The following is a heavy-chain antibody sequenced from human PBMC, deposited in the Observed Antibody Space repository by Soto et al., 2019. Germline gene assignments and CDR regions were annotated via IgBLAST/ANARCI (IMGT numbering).Heavy chain of an antibody. CDR3: ARAVVVVAAADYYYYYMDV. J-gene: IGHJ6*03. D-gene: IGHD2-15*01. Sequence: SETLSLTCAVYGGSFSGYYWSWIRQPPGKGLEWIGEINHSGSTNYNPSLKSRVPISVDTSKNQFSLKLSSVTAADTAVYYCARAVVVVAAADYYYYYMDVWGKGTTVTVSS. CDR2: INHSGST. V-gene: IGHV4-34*01. CDR1: GGSFSGYY.